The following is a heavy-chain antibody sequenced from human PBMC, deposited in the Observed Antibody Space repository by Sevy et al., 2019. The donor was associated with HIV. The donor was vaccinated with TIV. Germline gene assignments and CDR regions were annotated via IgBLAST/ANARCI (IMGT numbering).Heavy chain of an antibody. CDR2: INAGNGNT. CDR1: GYTFTSYA. CDR3: ARDKYSSSSGYYYYYMDV. Sequence: ASVKVSCKASGYTFTSYAMHWVRQAPGQRLEWMGWINAGNGNTKYSQKFQGRVTITRDTSASTAYMELSSLRFEDTAVYYCARDKYSSSSGYYYYYMDVWGKGTTVTVSS. D-gene: IGHD6-6*01. V-gene: IGHV1-3*01. J-gene: IGHJ6*03.